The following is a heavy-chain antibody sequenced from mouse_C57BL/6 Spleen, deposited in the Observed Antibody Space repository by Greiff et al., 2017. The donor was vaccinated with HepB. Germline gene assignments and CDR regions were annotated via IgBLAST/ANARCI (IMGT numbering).Heavy chain of an antibody. CDR1: GFTFSSYA. J-gene: IGHJ1*03. CDR3: AREGGYGYFDV. V-gene: IGHV5-4*01. CDR2: ISDGGSYT. Sequence: EVKVEESGGGLVKPGGSLKLSCAASGFTFSSYAMSWVRQTPEKRLEWVATISDGGSYTYYPDNVKGRFTISRDNAKNNLYLQMSHLKSEDTAMYYCAREGGYGYFDVWGTGTTVTVSS.